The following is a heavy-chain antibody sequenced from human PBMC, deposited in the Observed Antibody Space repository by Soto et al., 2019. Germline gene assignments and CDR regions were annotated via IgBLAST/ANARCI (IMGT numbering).Heavy chain of an antibody. D-gene: IGHD6-13*01. CDR3: ARDHIAAAGYYYGMDV. CDR2: IDYSGST. J-gene: IGHJ6*02. CDR1: GGSISSGGYY. V-gene: IGHV4-31*03. Sequence: QVQLQESGPGLVKPSQTLSLTCTVSGGSISSGGYYWSWIRQHPGKGLEWIGYIDYSGSTYYNPSLKSRVTISVDTSKNQFSLKLSSVTAADTAVYYCARDHIAAAGYYYGMDVWGQGTTVTVSS.